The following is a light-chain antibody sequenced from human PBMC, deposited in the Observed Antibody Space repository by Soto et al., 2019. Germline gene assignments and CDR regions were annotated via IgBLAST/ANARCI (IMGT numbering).Light chain of an antibody. Sequence: QSALTQPASVSGSPGQSITISCTGTSSDVGSYNLVSWYQQHPGTAPKLMIYECSKRPSGVSNRFSGSKSGNTASLTISGLQAEDEADYYCCSYAGSSTFVFGGGTKLTV. J-gene: IGLJ2*01. CDR2: ECS. V-gene: IGLV2-23*01. CDR1: SSDVGSYNL. CDR3: CSYAGSSTFV.